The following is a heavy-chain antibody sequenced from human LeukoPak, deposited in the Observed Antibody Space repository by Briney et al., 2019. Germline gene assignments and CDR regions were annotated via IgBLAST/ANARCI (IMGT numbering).Heavy chain of an antibody. Sequence: PGGSLRLSCAASGVTFSSYGMHWVRQAPGKGLEWVAVISYDGSNKYYADSVKGRFTISRDNSKNTLYLQMNSLRAEDTAVYYCAKGGIAAAGYFDYWGQGTLVTVSS. V-gene: IGHV3-30*18. D-gene: IGHD6-13*01. CDR2: ISYDGSNK. CDR1: GVTFSSYG. J-gene: IGHJ4*02. CDR3: AKGGIAAAGYFDY.